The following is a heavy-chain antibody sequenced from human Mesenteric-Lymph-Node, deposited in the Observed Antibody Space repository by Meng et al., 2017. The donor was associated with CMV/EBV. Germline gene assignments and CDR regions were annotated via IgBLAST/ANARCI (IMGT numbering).Heavy chain of an antibody. J-gene: IGHJ5*02. CDR2: IFSAGGST. V-gene: IGHV3-23*03. Sequence: GESLKISCAASGFTFSSYAMTWVRQAPGKGLQWVSSIFSAGGSTYHTDSVKGRFTVSTDSSTNKLYLQMNSLRAEDTAIYYCARGLSYHPNWFDRWGQGTLVTVSS. CDR3: ARGLSYHPNWFDR. CDR1: GFTFSSYA. D-gene: IGHD2-8*01.